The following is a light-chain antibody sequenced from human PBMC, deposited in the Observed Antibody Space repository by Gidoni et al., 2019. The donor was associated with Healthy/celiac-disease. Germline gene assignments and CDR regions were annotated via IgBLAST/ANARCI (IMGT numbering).Light chain of an antibody. CDR3: QQYGRSPWT. CDR1: QSVSSSY. V-gene: IGKV3-20*01. CDR2: GAS. J-gene: IGKJ1*01. Sequence: EIVLTQSPGTLSLSPGESATLSCRASQSVSSSYLAWYQQKPGQAPRLLIYGASSRATGIPDRFSGSGSGTDFTLTISRLEPEDFAVYYCQQYGRSPWTFGQGTKVEIK.